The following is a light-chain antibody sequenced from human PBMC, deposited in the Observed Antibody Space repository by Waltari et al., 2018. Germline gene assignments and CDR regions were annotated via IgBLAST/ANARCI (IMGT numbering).Light chain of an antibody. CDR3: ATWDDSLNAWV. Sequence: QSVLTQSPSSSGTPGQRGTISCSGSSSNIGANYVYGYQQFPGTAPRLLIYRSYPRPSGVPDRFSGSKSGTSASLAISGLRSEDEADYYCATWDDSLNAWVFGGGTRLTAL. V-gene: IGLV1-47*01. CDR1: SSNIGANY. CDR2: RSY. J-gene: IGLJ3*02.